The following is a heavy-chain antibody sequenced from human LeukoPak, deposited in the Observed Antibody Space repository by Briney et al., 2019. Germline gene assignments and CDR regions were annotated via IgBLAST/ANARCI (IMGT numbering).Heavy chain of an antibody. D-gene: IGHD6-13*01. J-gene: IGHJ4*02. V-gene: IGHV3-21*01. CDR1: GFTFSSYS. Sequence: GGSVRVSCAASGFTFSSYSMNWVRQAPGQGLEWLASISSSSSYIYYADSVKGRFTISRDNAKNSLYLQMNSLRAEDTAVYYCARAGGTAAQDYWGQGTLVTVSS. CDR3: ARAGGTAAQDY. CDR2: ISSSSSYI.